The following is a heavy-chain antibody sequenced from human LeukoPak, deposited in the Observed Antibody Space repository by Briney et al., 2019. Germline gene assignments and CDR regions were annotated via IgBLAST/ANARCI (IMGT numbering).Heavy chain of an antibody. J-gene: IGHJ5*02. Sequence: PSETLSLTCAVYGGSFSGYYWSWIRQPPGKGLEWIGEINHSGSTNYNPSLKSRVTISVDTSKNQFSLKLSSVTAADTAVYYCARHWGYSSSWGWFDPWGQGTLVTVSS. CDR3: ARHWGYSSSWGWFDP. CDR1: GGSFSGYY. D-gene: IGHD6-13*01. V-gene: IGHV4-34*01. CDR2: INHSGST.